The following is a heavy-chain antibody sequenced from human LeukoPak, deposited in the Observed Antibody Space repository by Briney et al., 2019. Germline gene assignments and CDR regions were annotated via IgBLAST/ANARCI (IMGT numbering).Heavy chain of an antibody. CDR3: TTDYGEYCSGTTCYKGS. CDR2: IKGKTDGETT. CDR1: GISFSNAW. V-gene: IGHV3-15*01. Sequence: GGSLRLSCTASGISFSNAWMSWDRQAPGRGLEWVDRIKGKTDGETTDYAAPVKGRFTISRDDSKNTVYLQMNSLKTEDTAVYYCTTDYGEYCSGTTCYKGSWGQGTLVTVSS. D-gene: IGHD2-2*02. J-gene: IGHJ5*02.